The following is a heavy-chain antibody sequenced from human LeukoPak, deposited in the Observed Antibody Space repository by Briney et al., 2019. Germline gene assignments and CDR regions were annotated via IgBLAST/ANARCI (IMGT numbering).Heavy chain of an antibody. J-gene: IGHJ4*02. CDR1: RGSISSGNYY. Sequence: ASETLSLTCTVSRGSISSGNYYWSWIRQPAGKGLEWIGRFHTRGSTNYNPSLKSRVIISVDTSKNQFSLKLNSVTAADTAVYYCAREGEFGEFSWGQGTLVTVSS. CDR2: FHTRGST. CDR3: AREGEFGEFS. V-gene: IGHV4-61*02. D-gene: IGHD3-10*01.